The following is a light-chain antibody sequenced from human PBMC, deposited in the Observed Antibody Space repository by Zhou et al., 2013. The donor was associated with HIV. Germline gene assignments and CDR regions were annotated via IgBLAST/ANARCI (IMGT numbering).Light chain of an antibody. V-gene: IGKV1-5*03. CDR1: QSISNW. J-gene: IGKJ4*01. CDR2: KAS. Sequence: DIQMTQSPSTLSASVGDRVTIACRASQSISNWLAWYQKRPGKAPKLLISKASSLESGVPLRFSGSRSGTEFTLTISSLQPDDYATYYCQQYYSYPXTFGGGTKVEIK. CDR3: QQYYSYPXT.